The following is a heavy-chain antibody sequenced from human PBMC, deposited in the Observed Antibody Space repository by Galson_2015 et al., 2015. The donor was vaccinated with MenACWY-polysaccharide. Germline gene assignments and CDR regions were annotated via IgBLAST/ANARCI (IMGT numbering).Heavy chain of an antibody. CDR2: IFHSGST. CDR1: GDSISSGYY. J-gene: IGHJ4*02. CDR3: TSGRLRWYPFDY. V-gene: IGHV4-38-2*02. D-gene: IGHD4-23*01. Sequence: SETLSLTCNVSGDSISSGYYWGWIRQPLGKGLEWIGSIFHSGSTYRNPSLGSRLIISIDSSKNQLSLMLTSVTAADTAVYYCTSGRLRWYPFDYWGQGTLVTVSS.